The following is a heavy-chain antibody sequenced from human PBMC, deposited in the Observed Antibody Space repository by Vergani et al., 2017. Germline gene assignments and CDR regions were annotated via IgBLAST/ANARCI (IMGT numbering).Heavy chain of an antibody. CDR1: GYTFTSYY. V-gene: IGHV1-46*01. Sequence: QVQLVQSGAEVKKPGASVKVSCKASGYTFTSYYMHWVRQAPGQGLEWMGIINPSGGSTSYAQKFQGRVTITADKSTSTAYMELSSLRSEDTAVYYCARDHFWGSGSHNYYYYYGMDVWGQGTTVTVSS. D-gene: IGHD3-10*01. CDR2: INPSGGST. CDR3: ARDHFWGSGSHNYYYYYGMDV. J-gene: IGHJ6*02.